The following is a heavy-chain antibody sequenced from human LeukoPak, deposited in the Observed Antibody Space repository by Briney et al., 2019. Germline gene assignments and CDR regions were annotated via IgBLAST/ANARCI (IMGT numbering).Heavy chain of an antibody. J-gene: IGHJ4*02. CDR1: GFTFSDYA. Sequence: GGSLRLSCAASGFTFSDYAMTWVRQAPGKGLEWVSGISGSGDITWYADSVEGRFTVSRDNSRNTLFLQMNSLWPEDTAIYYCATDYSSIREVIPHFGYWGQGTLVTVSS. V-gene: IGHV3-23*01. CDR3: ATDYSSIREVIPHFGY. D-gene: IGHD3-10*01. CDR2: ISGSGDIT.